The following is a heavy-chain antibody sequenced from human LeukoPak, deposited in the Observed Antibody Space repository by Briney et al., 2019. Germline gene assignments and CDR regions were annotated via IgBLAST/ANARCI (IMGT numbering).Heavy chain of an antibody. CDR3: ARQPQRQYTYGFADY. Sequence: SETLSLTCTVSGDSINNYYWSWIRQPAGKGLEWIGRIFNSGSTDYNPSLKSRVTMPVDTSKNQFSVKVNSVTAADTAVYYCARQPQRQYTYGFADYWGQGTLVTVSS. D-gene: IGHD5-18*01. CDR1: GDSINNYY. CDR2: IFNSGST. J-gene: IGHJ4*02. V-gene: IGHV4-4*07.